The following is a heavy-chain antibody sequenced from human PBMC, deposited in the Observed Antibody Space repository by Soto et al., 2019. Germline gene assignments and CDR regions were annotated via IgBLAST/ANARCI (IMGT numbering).Heavy chain of an antibody. J-gene: IGHJ2*01. CDR2: INSSSSYT. CDR3: ARIIVAAGGRRYFDL. Sequence: QVPLVESGGGLVKPGGSLRLSCAASGFTFSDYSMSWIRQAPGKGLEWVSYINSSSSYTNYADSVKGRFTISRDNAKNSLYLQMNSLRAEDTAVYYCARIIVAAGGRRYFDLWGRGTLVTVSS. D-gene: IGHD6-13*01. CDR1: GFTFSDYS. V-gene: IGHV3-11*05.